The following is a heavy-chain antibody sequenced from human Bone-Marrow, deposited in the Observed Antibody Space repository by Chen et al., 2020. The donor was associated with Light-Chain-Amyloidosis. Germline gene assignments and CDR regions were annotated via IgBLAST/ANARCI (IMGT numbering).Heavy chain of an antibody. J-gene: IGHJ4*02. D-gene: IGHD5-12*01. V-gene: IGHV5-51*01. CDR3: ARRRDGYNFDY. CDR2: IYPDDSDA. CDR1: GYTCPNYW. Sequence: EVQLEQSGPEVKKPGASLKISCKGSGYTCPNYWIGWGRQMPGKGLEWMGVIYPDDSDARYRPSFEGQVTISADKSITTAYLQWRSLKASDTAMYYCARRRDGYNFDYWGQGTLVTVSS.